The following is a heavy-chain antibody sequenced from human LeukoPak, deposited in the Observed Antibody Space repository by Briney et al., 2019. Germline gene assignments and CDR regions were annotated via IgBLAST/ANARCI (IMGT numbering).Heavy chain of an antibody. CDR3: ARGGRFFED. V-gene: IGHV3-21*01. CDR2: ISGSSAYI. Sequence: PGGSLRLSCAASGFTFRGYSMNWVRQAPGKGLEWVSFISGSSAYIYYTDSVKGRFTISRDNAKNSLYLQMNSLRAEDTAIYYCARGGRFFEDWGQGILVPVSS. D-gene: IGHD3-3*01. J-gene: IGHJ4*02. CDR1: GFTFRGYS.